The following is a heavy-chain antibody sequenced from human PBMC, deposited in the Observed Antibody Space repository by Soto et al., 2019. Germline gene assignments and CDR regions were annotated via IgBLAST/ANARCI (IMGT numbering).Heavy chain of an antibody. CDR2: MYYSGST. Sequence: ASETLSLTCTVSGGSISSYYWSWIRQPPGKGLEWIGYMYYSGSTNYNPSLKSRVTISVETSKNQFSLKLRYVTAADTAVYYCARRTLHGYFDYWGQGTLVTVSS. V-gene: IGHV4-59*01. J-gene: IGHJ4*02. CDR1: GGSISSYY. CDR3: ARRTLHGYFDY.